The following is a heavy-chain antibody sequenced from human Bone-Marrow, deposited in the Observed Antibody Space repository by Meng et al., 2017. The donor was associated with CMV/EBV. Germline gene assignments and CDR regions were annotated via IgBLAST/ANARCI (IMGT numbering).Heavy chain of an antibody. J-gene: IGHJ5*02. CDR3: ARLYSGWSGWFDP. CDR2: IYYSGST. V-gene: IGHV4-39*07. D-gene: IGHD6-19*01. Sequence: SETLSLTCTVSGGSISSSSYYWGWIRQPPGKGLEWIGSIYYSGSTNYNPSLKSRVTISVDTSKNQFSLKLSSVTAADTAVYYCARLYSGWSGWFDPWGQGTLVTSPQ. CDR1: GGSISSSSYY.